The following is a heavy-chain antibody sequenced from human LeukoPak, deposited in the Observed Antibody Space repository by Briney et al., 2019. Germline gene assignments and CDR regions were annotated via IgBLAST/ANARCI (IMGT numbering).Heavy chain of an antibody. J-gene: IGHJ3*01. CDR3: AGSRGLRFMECPL. D-gene: IGHD3-3*01. V-gene: IGHV1-69*05. CDR1: GGIFSNHA. CDR2: IIPKLGTV. Sequence: VKVSCKASGGIFSNHAMAWVRQAPGQGLEWMGGIIPKLGTVKYAEKFQGRVTITTDESSSTVYMEMSSLTSEDTAMFYCAGSRGLRFMECPLWGQGTMVIVSS.